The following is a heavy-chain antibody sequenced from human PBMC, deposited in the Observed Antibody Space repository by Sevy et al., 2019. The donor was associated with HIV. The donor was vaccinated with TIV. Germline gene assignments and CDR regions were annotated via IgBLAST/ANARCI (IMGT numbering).Heavy chain of an antibody. CDR2: ISSSGSTI. CDR3: ARSRTAFYYFDY. Sequence: GGSLRLSCAASGFTFSDYYMSWIRQAPGKGLEWVSDISSSGSTIYYADSVKGRFTISRDNGKNSLYLQMNSLRAEDTTVYYCARSRTAFYYFDYWGQGTLVTVSS. J-gene: IGHJ4*02. V-gene: IGHV3-11*04. CDR1: GFTFSDYY. D-gene: IGHD4-17*01.